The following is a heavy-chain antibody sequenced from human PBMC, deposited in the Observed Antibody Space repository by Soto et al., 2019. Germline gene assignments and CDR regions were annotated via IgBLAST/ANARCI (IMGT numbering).Heavy chain of an antibody. Sequence: QVKLVQSGAEVKTPGASVKVSCKASGYTFATYDINWVRQAPGQGLEWMGWMNPNSGNTGYAQKLQGRLTMTRDTALSVAHMEQSSLRNEDTAVYYCARSDGYNFNWLDSWGQGTLVTVSA. CDR2: MNPNSGNT. J-gene: IGHJ5*01. D-gene: IGHD2-21*01. V-gene: IGHV1-8*01. CDR3: ARSDGYNFNWLDS. CDR1: GYTFATYD.